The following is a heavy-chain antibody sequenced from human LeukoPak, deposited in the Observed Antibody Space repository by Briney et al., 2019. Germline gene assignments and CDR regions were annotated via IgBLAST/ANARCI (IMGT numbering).Heavy chain of an antibody. V-gene: IGHV4-59*01. CDR3: ARCVPGLYYYMDV. CDR2: IYYSGST. J-gene: IGHJ6*03. Sequence: SETLSLTCTVSGGSISSYYWSWIRQPPGKGLEWIGYIYYSGSTNYNPSLKSRVTISVDTSKNQFSLKLSSVTAADTAVYYCARCVPGLYYYMDVWGKGTTVTVSS. CDR1: GGSISSYY.